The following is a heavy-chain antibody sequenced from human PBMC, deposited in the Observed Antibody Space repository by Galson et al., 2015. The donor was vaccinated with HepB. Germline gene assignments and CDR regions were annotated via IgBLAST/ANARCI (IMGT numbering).Heavy chain of an antibody. CDR2: ISSSGSTI. CDR3: AADYDSSGYRQV. V-gene: IGHV3-11*01. J-gene: IGHJ2*01. CDR1: GFTFSDYY. Sequence: SLRLSCAASGFTFSDYYMSWIRQAPGKGLEWVSYISSSGSTIYYADSVKGRFTISRDNAKNSLYLQMNSLRAEDTAVYYCAADYDSSGYRQVWGRGTLVTVSS. D-gene: IGHD3-22*01.